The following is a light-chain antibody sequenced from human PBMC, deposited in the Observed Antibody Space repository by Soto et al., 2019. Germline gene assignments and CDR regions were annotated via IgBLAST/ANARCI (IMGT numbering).Light chain of an antibody. V-gene: IGLV4-69*01. J-gene: IGLJ2*01. Sequence: QPVLTQSPSASASLGASVKLTCTLSSGHSSYAIAWHQQQPEKGPRYLMKLDSDRTHHKGDAIPDRFSGSSSGAERYLTISGLQAEDEADYYCQTWGSGIHVVFGGGTKVTVL. CDR1: SGHSSYA. CDR2: LDSDRTH. CDR3: QTWGSGIHVV.